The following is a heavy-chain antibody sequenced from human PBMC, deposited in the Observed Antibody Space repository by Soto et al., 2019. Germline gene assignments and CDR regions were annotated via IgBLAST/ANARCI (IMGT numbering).Heavy chain of an antibody. CDR1: GGTFSSYA. J-gene: IGHJ6*02. D-gene: IGHD6-19*01. CDR3: AREQWLREGYFYAMDV. Sequence: GSSVKVSCKASGGTFSSYAISWVRQAPGQGLEWMGGIIPIFGTANYAQKFQGRVTITADKSTSTAYMELSSLRSEDTAVYYCAREQWLREGYFYAMDVWGQGTTVTVSS. V-gene: IGHV1-69*06. CDR2: IIPIFGTA.